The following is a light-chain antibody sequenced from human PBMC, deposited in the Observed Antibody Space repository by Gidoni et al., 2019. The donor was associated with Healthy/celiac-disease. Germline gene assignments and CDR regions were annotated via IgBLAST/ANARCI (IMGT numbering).Light chain of an antibody. J-gene: IGKJ5*01. CDR2: AAS. CDR1: QSISSY. V-gene: IGKV1-39*01. Sequence: DLPMTQSPSSLSASVVDRVTITCRASQSISSYLNWYKQKPGKAPKLLIYAASSLQSGVPSRVSGSVSGTDFTLTISSMQPEDFATYYCQQSYSTPITFGQGIHWRLN. CDR3: QQSYSTPIT.